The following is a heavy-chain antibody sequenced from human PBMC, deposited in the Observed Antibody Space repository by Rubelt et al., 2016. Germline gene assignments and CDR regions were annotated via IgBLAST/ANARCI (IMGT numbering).Heavy chain of an antibody. J-gene: IGHJ5*02. CDR2: IKQDGSEK. V-gene: IGHV3-7*01. CDR1: GFTFSSYW. D-gene: IGHD3-3*01. Sequence: EVQLVESGGGLVQPGGSLRLSCAASGFTFSSYWMSWVRQAPGKGLEWVANIKQDGSEKYYVDSVKGRFTISRDNAKNSLYLQMNSLRAEDTAVYYCARRPRFLEWSQFDPWGQGTLVTVSS. CDR3: ARRPRFLEWSQFDP.